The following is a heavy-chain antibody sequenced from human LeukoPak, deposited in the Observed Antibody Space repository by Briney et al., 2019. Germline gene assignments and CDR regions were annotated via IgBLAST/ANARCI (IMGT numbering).Heavy chain of an antibody. J-gene: IGHJ4*02. CDR1: GYSFSAYT. Sequence: GASVKVSCKASGYSFSAYTVSWVRQAPGQGLEWMGIINPSGGSTSYAQKFQGRVTMTRDMSTSTVYMELSSLRSEDTAVYYCARETSSPRALDYWGQGTLVTVSS. CDR3: ARETSSPRALDY. V-gene: IGHV1-46*01. CDR2: INPSGGST.